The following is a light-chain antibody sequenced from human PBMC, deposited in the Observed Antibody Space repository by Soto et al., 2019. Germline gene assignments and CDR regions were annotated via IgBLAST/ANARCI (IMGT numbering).Light chain of an antibody. V-gene: IGLV1-44*01. Sequence: QSALTHPHSASGSPGQRVTISCYGSSSNIGTSSVHWFQQLPGTAPKLLISTTNQRPSGVPERFSGSKSGTPASLAISGLQSEDEADYYCAAWDDSLNGHVFGTGTKVTVL. CDR1: SSNIGTSS. CDR2: TTN. CDR3: AAWDDSLNGHV. J-gene: IGLJ1*01.